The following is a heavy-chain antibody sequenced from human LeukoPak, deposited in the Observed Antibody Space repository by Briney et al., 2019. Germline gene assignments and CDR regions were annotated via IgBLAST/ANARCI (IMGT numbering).Heavy chain of an antibody. J-gene: IGHJ6*03. CDR1: GGTFSSYT. D-gene: IGHD2-2*01. Sequence: SVKVSCKASGGTFSSYTISWVRQAPGQGLEWMGRIIPILGIANYAQKFQGRVTITTDESTSTAYMELSSLRSEDTAVYYCARGPLYCSSTSCYSPGYYYYYMDVWGKGTTVTVSS. CDR3: ARGPLYCSSTSCYSPGYYYYYMDV. CDR2: IIPILGIA. V-gene: IGHV1-69*16.